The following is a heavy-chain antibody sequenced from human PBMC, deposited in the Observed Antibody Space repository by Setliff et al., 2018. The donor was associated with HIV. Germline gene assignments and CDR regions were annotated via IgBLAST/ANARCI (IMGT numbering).Heavy chain of an antibody. CDR2: MYHTGMS. D-gene: IGHD2-2*01. V-gene: IGHV4-4*07. CDR1: GGSMSSHY. CDR3: ASSPAWRSDFGLHTFDY. J-gene: IGHJ4*02. Sequence: SETLSLTCSVSGGSMSSHYWTWVRQPAGKGLEWIGRMYHTGMSNYNPSLKSRVTMSVSPSKNQFSLKLTSVTAADTAVYYCASSPAWRSDFGLHTFDYWGQGTLVTVSS.